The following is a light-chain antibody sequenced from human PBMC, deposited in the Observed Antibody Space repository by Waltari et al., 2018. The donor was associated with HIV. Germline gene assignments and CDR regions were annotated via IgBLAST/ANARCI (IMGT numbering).Light chain of an antibody. V-gene: IGLV5-45*03. J-gene: IGLJ3*02. CDR1: IGVTVGHYR. Sequence: QAVLTQPSSLSASPGASARLTCTLRIGVTVGHYRIYWYQQTPASPPRYLLRYKSDSEKQLGSGVPSRFSGSTDVPANAGNLVISGLQSEDEADYYCMIWYGNIWVFGGGTRLTVL. CDR3: MIWYGNIWV. CDR2: YKSDSEK.